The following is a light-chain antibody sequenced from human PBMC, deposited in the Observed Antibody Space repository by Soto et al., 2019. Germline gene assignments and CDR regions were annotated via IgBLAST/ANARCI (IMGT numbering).Light chain of an antibody. J-gene: IGKJ2*01. CDR3: QQYEDSVLYT. Sequence: EIVLTQSPGTLSLSPGERATLSCRASQSVRSSFFAWYQHKPGQAPRLLIYDVSIRATGTPDMFSGSGSGTDFTLTINRLEPEDFAMYYCQQYEDSVLYTFGQGTKLEI. CDR2: DVS. CDR1: QSVRSSF. V-gene: IGKV3-20*01.